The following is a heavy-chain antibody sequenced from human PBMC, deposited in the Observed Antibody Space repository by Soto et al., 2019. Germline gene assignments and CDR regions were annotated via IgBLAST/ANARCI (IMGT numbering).Heavy chain of an antibody. V-gene: IGHV4-59*01. J-gene: IGHJ4*02. CDR3: ARVVHWYYDFWSGYRTPYFDY. Sequence: PSETLSLTCTVSGGSISSYYWSWIRQPPGKGLEWIGYIYYSGSTNYNPSLKSRVTISVDTSKNQFSLKLSSVTAADTAVYYCARVVHWYYDFWSGYRTPYFDYWGQGTLVTVSS. D-gene: IGHD3-3*01. CDR1: GGSISSYY. CDR2: IYYSGST.